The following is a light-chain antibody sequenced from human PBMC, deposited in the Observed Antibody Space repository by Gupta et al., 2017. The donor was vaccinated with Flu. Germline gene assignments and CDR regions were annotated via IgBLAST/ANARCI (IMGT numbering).Light chain of an antibody. V-gene: IGLV7-43*01. J-gene: IGLJ3*02. Sequence: QTVVTQEPSLAVSPGGTVTLTCASSAVPVTSVFYPGLVQQKPGQPPRALIYYTDKRHSWTPARFSGSLLGGQAALTLSGVQTEDEDDYYCLLYCDATWVFGGGTKLTVL. CDR1: AVPVTSVFY. CDR3: LLYCDATWV. CDR2: YTD.